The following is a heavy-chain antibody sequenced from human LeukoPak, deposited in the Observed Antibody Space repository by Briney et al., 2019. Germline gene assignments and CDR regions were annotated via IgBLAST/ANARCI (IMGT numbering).Heavy chain of an antibody. V-gene: IGHV1-8*01. CDR3: ARGFYYYGLYV. Sequence: ASVKVYCKASGYTFTRYVINWVSQAPGQGLEWLGWMNPNNGNTGYAQKFQGRVTMTRSTSIDTAYMELNTLTSDDTAAYYCARGFYYYGLYVWGQGTTVTVSS. CDR2: MNPNNGNT. J-gene: IGHJ6*02. CDR1: GYTFTRYV.